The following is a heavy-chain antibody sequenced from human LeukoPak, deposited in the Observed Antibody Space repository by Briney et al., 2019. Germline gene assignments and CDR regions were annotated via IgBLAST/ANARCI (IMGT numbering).Heavy chain of an antibody. V-gene: IGHV4-59*01. CDR2: IYYSGST. CDR1: GGSISSYY. CDR3: ARQQTDYYDSSGYYYNLYYFDY. D-gene: IGHD3-22*01. J-gene: IGHJ4*02. Sequence: SETLSLTCTVSGGSISSYYWSWIRQPPGKGLEWIGYIYYSGSTNYNPSLKSRVTISVDTSKNQFSLKLSSVTAADTAVYYCARQQTDYYDSSGYYYNLYYFDYRGQGTLVTVSS.